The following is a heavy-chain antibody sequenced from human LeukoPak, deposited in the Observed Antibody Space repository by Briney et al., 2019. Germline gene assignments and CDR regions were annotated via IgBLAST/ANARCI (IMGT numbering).Heavy chain of an antibody. J-gene: IGHJ6*02. Sequence: SETLSLTCTVSGGSISSYYWGWIRQPPGKGLEWIGYIYYSGSTNYNPSLKSRVTISVDTSKNQFSLKLSSVTAADTAVYYCARGGGGYCSGGVCYYDYGMDVWGQGTTVTVSS. CDR3: ARGGGGYCSGGVCYYDYGMDV. V-gene: IGHV4-59*08. CDR2: IYYSGST. D-gene: IGHD2-15*01. CDR1: GGSISSYY.